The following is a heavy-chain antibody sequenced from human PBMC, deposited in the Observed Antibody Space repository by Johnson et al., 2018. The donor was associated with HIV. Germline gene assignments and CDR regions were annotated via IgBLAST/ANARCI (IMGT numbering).Heavy chain of an antibody. V-gene: IGHV3-33*06. CDR2: IWYDGSNK. J-gene: IGHJ3*02. Sequence: QMLLVESGGGLVQPGGSMRLSCVDSGFTFSSYGIHWVRQAPGKGLEWVALIWYDGSNKYYADSVKGRFTISRDNSKNTLYLQMNSLRAEDTAVYYCAKDLFTEREDDAFDIWGQGTMVTVSS. CDR3: AKDLFTEREDDAFDI. CDR1: GFTFSSYG. D-gene: IGHD1-26*01.